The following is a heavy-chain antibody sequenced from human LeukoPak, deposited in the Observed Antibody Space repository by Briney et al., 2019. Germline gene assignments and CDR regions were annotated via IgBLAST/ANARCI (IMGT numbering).Heavy chain of an antibody. CDR2: IIPIFGTA. J-gene: IGHJ5*02. V-gene: IGHV1-69*13. CDR1: GYTFTGYY. Sequence: GASVKVSCKASGYTFTGYYMHWVRQAPGQGLEWMGGIIPIFGTANYAQKFQGRVTITADESTSTAYMELSSLRSEDTAVYYCARNSYSSSWFDPWGQGTLVTVSS. CDR3: ARNSYSSSWFDP. D-gene: IGHD6-13*01.